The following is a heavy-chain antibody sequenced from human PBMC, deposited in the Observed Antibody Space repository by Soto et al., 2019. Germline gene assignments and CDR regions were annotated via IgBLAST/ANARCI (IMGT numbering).Heavy chain of an antibody. CDR1: GGSISIYY. Sequence: SETLSLTCTVSGGSISIYYWGWIRQPPGKGLEWIGYIYYSGSTNYNPSLKSRVTISVDTSKNQFSLKLSSVTAADTAVYYCARVAGITIFGVPWFDPWGQGTLVTVSS. CDR3: ARVAGITIFGVPWFDP. D-gene: IGHD3-3*01. V-gene: IGHV4-59*01. CDR2: IYYSGST. J-gene: IGHJ5*02.